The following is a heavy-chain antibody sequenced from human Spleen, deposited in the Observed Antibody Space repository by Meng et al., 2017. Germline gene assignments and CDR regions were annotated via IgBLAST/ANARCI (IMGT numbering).Heavy chain of an antibody. J-gene: IGHJ4*02. Sequence: GGSLRLSCAASGFSFSDYGMHWVRQAPGKGLEWVAVIYYDGGNQYYRDSVRGRFTISRDNSKNTLYLQMNSLREEDTAVYYCAREARPYSGGWYEINYWGQGTLVTVSS. D-gene: IGHD6-19*01. V-gene: IGHV3-33*01. CDR2: IYYDGGNQ. CDR1: GFSFSDYG. CDR3: AREARPYSGGWYEINY.